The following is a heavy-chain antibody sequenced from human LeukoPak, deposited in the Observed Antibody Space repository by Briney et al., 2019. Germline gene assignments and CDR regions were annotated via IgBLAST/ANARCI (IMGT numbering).Heavy chain of an antibody. CDR1: GFTFSSYW. D-gene: IGHD4-17*01. J-gene: IGHJ3*02. V-gene: IGHV3-21*01. CDR3: ARSDYGDVDAFDI. CDR2: ISSSSSYI. Sequence: PGGSMRLSCAASGFTFSSYWMSWVRQAPGKGLEWVSSISSSSSYIYYVDSVKGRFTISRDNAKNSLYLQMNSLRAEDTAVYYCARSDYGDVDAFDIWGQGTMVTVSS.